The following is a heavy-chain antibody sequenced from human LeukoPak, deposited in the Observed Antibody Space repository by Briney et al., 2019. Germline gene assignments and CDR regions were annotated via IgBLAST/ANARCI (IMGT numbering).Heavy chain of an antibody. Sequence: PGGSLRLSCAASGFTFSSYAMSWVRQAPGKGLEWVSAISGSGGSTYYADSVKGRFTISRDNSKNTLYLQMNSLRAEDTAVYYCSKDSYDSSGYCSPDTANFDYWGQGTLVTVSS. CDR1: GFTFSSYA. CDR3: SKDSYDSSGYCSPDTANFDY. D-gene: IGHD3-22*01. J-gene: IGHJ4*02. CDR2: ISGSGGST. V-gene: IGHV3-23*01.